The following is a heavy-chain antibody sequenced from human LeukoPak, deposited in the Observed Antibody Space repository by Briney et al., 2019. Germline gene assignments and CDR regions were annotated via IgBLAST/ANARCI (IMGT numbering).Heavy chain of an antibody. CDR2: INPNSGGT. J-gene: IGHJ4*02. CDR3: ARWMTTVITPDY. V-gene: IGHV1-2*02. D-gene: IGHD4-11*01. CDR1: GYTFNGSY. Sequence: ASVKVSCKASGYTFNGSYLHWVRQAPGQGLEWMGWINPNSGGTNYAQNFQGRVTMTRDTSISTAYMELSRLRSDDTAVYYCARWMTTVITPDYWGQGTLVTVSS.